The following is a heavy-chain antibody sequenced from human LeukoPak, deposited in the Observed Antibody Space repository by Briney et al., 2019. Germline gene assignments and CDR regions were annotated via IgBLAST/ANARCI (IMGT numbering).Heavy chain of an antibody. CDR2: IYYSGST. D-gene: IGHD1-1*01. CDR1: GGSISSYY. J-gene: IGHJ4*02. V-gene: IGHV4-59*01. Sequence: SETLSLTCTVSGGSISSYYWSWIRQPPGKGLEWLGYIYYSGSTNYNPSLKSRVTISVDTSKNQFSLKLSSVTAADTAVYYCARSMERWEFSFDYWGQGTLVTVSS. CDR3: ARSMERWEFSFDY.